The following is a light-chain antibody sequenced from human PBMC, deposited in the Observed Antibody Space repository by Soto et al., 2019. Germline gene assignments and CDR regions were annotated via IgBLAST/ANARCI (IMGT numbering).Light chain of an antibody. Sequence: EIVLTQSPGTLSLSAGESASLSCRASQSVSTSVAWYQQKPGQAPRLLLYGSSSWATGIPNRFSGSGSGTDFTLAINRQVPEDFALYYCKLNHTTPWTFCRGTKVEV. CDR2: GSS. J-gene: IGKJ1*01. V-gene: IGKV3-20*01. CDR3: KLNHTTPWT. CDR1: QSVSTSV.